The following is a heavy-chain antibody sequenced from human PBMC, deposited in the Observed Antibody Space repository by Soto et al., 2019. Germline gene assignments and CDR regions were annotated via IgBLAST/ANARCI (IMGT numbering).Heavy chain of an antibody. CDR1: GGSISSGGYY. CDR2: IYYSGST. Sequence: QVQLQESGPGLVKPSQTLSLTCTVSGGSISSGGYYWSWIRQHPGKGLEWIGYIYYSGSTYYNPSLKSRVTISVDTSKNHFSLKLSSVTAADTAVYYCARDASPGYSGYDFHYYYYGMDVWGQGTTVTVSS. D-gene: IGHD5-12*01. V-gene: IGHV4-31*03. J-gene: IGHJ6*02. CDR3: ARDASPGYSGYDFHYYYYGMDV.